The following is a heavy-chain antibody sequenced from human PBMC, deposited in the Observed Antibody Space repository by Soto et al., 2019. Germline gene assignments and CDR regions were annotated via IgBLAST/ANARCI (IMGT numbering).Heavy chain of an antibody. D-gene: IGHD6-19*01. V-gene: IGHV3-30*18. J-gene: IGHJ4*02. Sequence: PGGSLRLSCAASGFTFSSYGMHWVRQAPGKGLEWVAVISYDGSNKYYADSVKGRFTISRDNSKNTLYLQMNSLRAEDTAVYYCAKDRGGDGSGYWDYWGQGTLVTVSS. CDR2: ISYDGSNK. CDR1: GFTFSSYG. CDR3: AKDRGGDGSGYWDY.